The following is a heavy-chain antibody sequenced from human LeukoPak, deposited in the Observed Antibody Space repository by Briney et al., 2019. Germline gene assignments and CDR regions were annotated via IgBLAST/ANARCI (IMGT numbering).Heavy chain of an antibody. V-gene: IGHV4-39*01. CDR3: ASTLSIAAAGTPY. Sequence: PSETLSLTCTVSGVPISSSSYYWGWSRQPPGKGLEWIGSIYYSGSTYYNPSLKSRVTISVDTSKNQFSLKLSSVTAADTAVYYCASTLSIAAAGTPYWGQGTLVTVSS. D-gene: IGHD6-13*01. CDR2: IYYSGST. CDR1: GVPISSSSYY. J-gene: IGHJ4*02.